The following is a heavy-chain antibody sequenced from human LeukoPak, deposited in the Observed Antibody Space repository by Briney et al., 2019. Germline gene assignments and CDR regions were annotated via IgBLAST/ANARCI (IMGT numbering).Heavy chain of an antibody. J-gene: IGHJ4*02. D-gene: IGHD6-19*01. V-gene: IGHV4-34*01. CDR2: INHSGST. Sequence: SETLSLTCAVYGGSFSGYYWSWIRQPPGKGLEWIGEINHSGSTNYNPSLKSRVTLSVDTSKNQFSLKLSSVTAADTAVYYCARGGIAVAGTKFDYWGQGTLVTVSS. CDR3: ARGGIAVAGTKFDY. CDR1: GGSFSGYY.